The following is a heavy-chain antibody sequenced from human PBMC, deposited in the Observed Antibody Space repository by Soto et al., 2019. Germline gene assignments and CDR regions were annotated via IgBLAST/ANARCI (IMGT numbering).Heavy chain of an antibody. J-gene: IGHJ4*02. CDR2: IVVGSGNT. V-gene: IGHV1-58*01. D-gene: IGHD3-22*01. Sequence: ASVKVSCKASGFTFTSSAVQWVRQARGQRLEWIGWIVVGSGNTNYAQKIQERVTITRDMSTSTAYMELSSLRSEATAVYYCAAGENDSSGYYFDYWGQGTLVTVSS. CDR3: AAGENDSSGYYFDY. CDR1: GFTFTSSA.